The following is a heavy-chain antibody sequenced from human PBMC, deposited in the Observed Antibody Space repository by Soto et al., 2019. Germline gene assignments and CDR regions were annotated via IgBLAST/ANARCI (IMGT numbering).Heavy chain of an antibody. Sequence: PSETLSVTCAFSGFSISSDSYGGWMRQSPVKGLEWIGTLSHSGRTFYNPSLKSRVTISADTTKNQFSLSLTSVTAADTAVYYCGHLKTDTEVTPAPPLFDYWGQGTLVTVSS. CDR3: GHLKTDTEVTPAPPLFDY. D-gene: IGHD2-2*01. J-gene: IGHJ4*02. CDR1: GFSISSDSY. V-gene: IGHV4-38-2*01. CDR2: LSHSGRT.